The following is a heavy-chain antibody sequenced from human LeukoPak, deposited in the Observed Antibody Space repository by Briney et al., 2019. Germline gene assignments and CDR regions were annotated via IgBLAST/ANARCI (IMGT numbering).Heavy chain of an antibody. CDR1: GFTFSNSG. V-gene: IGHV3-33*06. J-gene: IGHJ1*01. Sequence: GGSLRLSCVASGFTFSNSGMHWVRQAPGKGLEWVSVIWYDASNKYYGDSVKGRFTISRDNSKNTLYLQMNSLRAEDTAVYYCAKDVNPGSGSFFYQHWGQGTLVTVSS. CDR2: IWYDASNK. CDR3: AKDVNPGSGSFFYQH. D-gene: IGHD1-26*01.